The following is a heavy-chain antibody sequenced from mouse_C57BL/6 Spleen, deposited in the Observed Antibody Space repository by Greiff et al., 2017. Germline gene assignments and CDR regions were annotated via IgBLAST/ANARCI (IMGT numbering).Heavy chain of an antibody. Sequence: QVQLKHSAAELAKPGASVKLSCKASGYTFTSYWMHWVKQRPGQGLEWIGYINPSRGYTKYNQKFKDKAPLTADKSSCPAYMQLSSLTYEDSAVYYCASEDYDNYVPADWGQGTLDTVSA. CDR3: ASEDYDNYVPAD. V-gene: IGHV1-7*01. CDR1: GYTFTSYW. CDR2: INPSRGYT. D-gene: IGHD2-1*01. J-gene: IGHJ3*01.